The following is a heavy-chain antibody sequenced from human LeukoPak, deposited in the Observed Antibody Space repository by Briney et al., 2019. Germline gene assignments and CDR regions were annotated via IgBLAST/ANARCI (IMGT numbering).Heavy chain of an antibody. CDR2: ISSSSSYI. V-gene: IGHV3-21*01. CDR1: GFTFSSYS. J-gene: IGHJ4*02. CDR3: ARGQQGEYYGDYENYLRNDY. D-gene: IGHD4-17*01. Sequence: PGGSLRLSCAASGFTFSSYSMNWVRQAPGKGLEWVSSISSSSSYIYYADSVKGRFTISRDNAKNSLYLQMNSLRAEDTAVYYCARGQQGEYYGDYENYLRNDYWGQGTLVTVSS.